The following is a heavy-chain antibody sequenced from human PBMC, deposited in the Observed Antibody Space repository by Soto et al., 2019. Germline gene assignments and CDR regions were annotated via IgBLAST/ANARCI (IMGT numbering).Heavy chain of an antibody. Sequence: SETLSLTCTVSGGSISSGGYYWSWIRQHPGKGLEWIGYIYYSGSTYYNPSLKSRVTISVDTSKNQFSLKLSSVTAADTAVYYCARVPVPADHYYYYGMDVWGQGTTVNVSS. CDR3: ARVPVPADHYYYYGMDV. CDR1: GGSISSGGYY. D-gene: IGHD2-2*01. J-gene: IGHJ6*02. V-gene: IGHV4-31*03. CDR2: IYYSGST.